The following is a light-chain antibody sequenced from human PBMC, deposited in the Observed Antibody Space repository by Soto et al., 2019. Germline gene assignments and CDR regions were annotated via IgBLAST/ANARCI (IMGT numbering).Light chain of an antibody. J-gene: IGLJ2*01. CDR1: SSDVGGYNY. CDR2: DVS. CDR3: SSYTSSSTLV. V-gene: IGLV2-14*01. Sequence: ALTQPASVSGSPGQSITISCTGTSSDVGGYNYVSWYQQHPGKAPKLMVYDVSNRPSGVSNRFSGSKSGNTASLTISGLQAEDEADYYCSSYTSSSTLVFGGGTKLTVL.